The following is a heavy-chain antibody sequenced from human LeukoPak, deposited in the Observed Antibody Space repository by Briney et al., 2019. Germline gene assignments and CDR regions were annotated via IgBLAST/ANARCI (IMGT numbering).Heavy chain of an antibody. CDR1: GYSFTSYW. D-gene: IGHD3-22*01. CDR3: ARGFPRKYYYDSSGSVGYFDY. J-gene: IGHJ4*02. Sequence: GESLKISCKGSGYSFTSYWIGWVRQMPGKGLEWMGIIYPGDSDTRYSPSFQGQVTISADKSISTAYLQWGSLKASDTAMYYCARGFPRKYYYDSSGSVGYFDYWGQGTLVTVSS. CDR2: IYPGDSDT. V-gene: IGHV5-51*01.